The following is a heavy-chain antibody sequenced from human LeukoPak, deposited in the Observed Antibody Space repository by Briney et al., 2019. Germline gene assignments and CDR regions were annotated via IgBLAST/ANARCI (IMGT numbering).Heavy chain of an antibody. CDR2: ISAYNGNT. D-gene: IGHD2-2*01. CDR1: GYTFTSYG. Sequence: ASVKVSCKASGYTFTSYGISWVRQAPGQGLEWMGWISAYNGNTNYAQKLQGRVTMTTDTSTSTAYMELRSLRSDDTDVYYCARAPIVVVPSGGDDAFDIWGQGTMVTVSS. J-gene: IGHJ3*02. V-gene: IGHV1-18*04. CDR3: ARAPIVVVPSGGDDAFDI.